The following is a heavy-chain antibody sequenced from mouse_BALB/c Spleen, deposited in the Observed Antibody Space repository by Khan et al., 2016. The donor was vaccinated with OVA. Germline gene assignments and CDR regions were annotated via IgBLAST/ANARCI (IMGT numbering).Heavy chain of an antibody. V-gene: IGHV1-7*01. CDR3: ARRGLRWDFDY. D-gene: IGHD1-1*01. Sequence: VKLKQSGAELAKPGASVKMSCKTSGYTFINYWILWVKQRPGQGLEWIGYINPTTNYTEFNQNFKDKATLTADRSSSTAYIQLSSLTSEDSAVYYCARRGLRWDFDYWGQGTTLTVSS. CDR1: GYTFINYW. CDR2: INPTTNYT. J-gene: IGHJ2*01.